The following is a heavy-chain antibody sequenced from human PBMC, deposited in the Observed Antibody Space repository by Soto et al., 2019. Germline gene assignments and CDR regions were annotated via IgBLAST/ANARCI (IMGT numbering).Heavy chain of an antibody. CDR3: AKDTELQAYYYYYGMDV. Sequence: GGSLRLSCASSGFTFSSYGMHWVRQAPGKGLEWVAVISYDGSNKYYADSVKGRFTISRDNSRNTLYLQMSSLKPEDTAVYYCAKDTELQAYYYYYGMDVWGQGTLVTVSS. CDR2: ISYDGSNK. V-gene: IGHV3-30*18. CDR1: GFTFSSYG. D-gene: IGHD1-7*01. J-gene: IGHJ6*02.